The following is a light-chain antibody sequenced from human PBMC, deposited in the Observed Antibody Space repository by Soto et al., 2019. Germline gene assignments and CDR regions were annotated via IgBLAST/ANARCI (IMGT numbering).Light chain of an antibody. Sequence: IVWTQSPGTLALSPCERATLSFSASQSIRSNYVAWYQQKPGQGPRLLIYGASSRATGIPDRFSGSGSGTDFTLIISRLEPENFAMYYCQQYGSSPRTFGQGTKVDIK. CDR3: QQYGSSPRT. CDR1: QSIRSNY. CDR2: GAS. J-gene: IGKJ1*01. V-gene: IGKV3-20*01.